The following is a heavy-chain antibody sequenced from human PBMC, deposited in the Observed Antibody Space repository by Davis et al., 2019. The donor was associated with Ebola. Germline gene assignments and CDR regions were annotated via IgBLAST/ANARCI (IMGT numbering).Heavy chain of an antibody. Sequence: GGSLRPSCPAPGFTFSSYGMHWVRQAPGKGLEWVAVIWYDGSNKYYADSVKGRFTISRDNSKNTLYLQMNSLKAEDAAVYYCASPNDYGDYFDYWGQGTLVTVSS. CDR1: GFTFSSYG. D-gene: IGHD4-17*01. J-gene: IGHJ4*02. CDR3: ASPNDYGDYFDY. CDR2: IWYDGSNK. V-gene: IGHV3-33*01.